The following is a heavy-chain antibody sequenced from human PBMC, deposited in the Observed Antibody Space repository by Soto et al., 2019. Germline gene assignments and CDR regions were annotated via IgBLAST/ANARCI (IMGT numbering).Heavy chain of an antibody. J-gene: IGHJ6*02. CDR3: ARYSSSWVPRYGMDV. V-gene: IGHV3-7*01. CDR1: GFTFSSYW. CDR2: IKQDGSEK. Sequence: GGSLRLSCAASGFTFSSYWMSWVRQAPGKGLEWVANIKQDGSEKYYVDSVKGRFTISRDNAKNSLYLQMNSLRAEDTAVYYCARYSSSWVPRYGMDVWGQGTTVTVSS. D-gene: IGHD6-13*01.